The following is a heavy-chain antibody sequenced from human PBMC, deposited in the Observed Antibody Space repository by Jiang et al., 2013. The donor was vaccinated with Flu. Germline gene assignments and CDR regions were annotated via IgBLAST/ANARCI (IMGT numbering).Heavy chain of an antibody. J-gene: IGHJ4*02. CDR3: ARGVGATQVGY. CDR1: GFTFSSFW. Sequence: QLVESGGGLVQAGGSLRLSCTASGFTFSSFWLSWVRQAPGKGLEWVANLNQDGSDKYYVDSVKGRFTISRDNAKNSVHLQMNNLRAEDAAMYYCARGVGATQVGYWGQGALVTVSS. V-gene: IGHV3-7*03. D-gene: IGHD1-26*01. CDR2: LNQDGSDK.